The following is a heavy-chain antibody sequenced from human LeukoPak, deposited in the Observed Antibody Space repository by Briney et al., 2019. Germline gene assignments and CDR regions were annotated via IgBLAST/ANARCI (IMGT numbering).Heavy chain of an antibody. CDR1: GFIFSSYV. CDR2: IASDESNT. V-gene: IGHV3-30*03. CDR3: ARGVLAKYSVAFDI. Sequence: PGGSLRLSCSASGFIFSSYVMHWVRQAPGKGLEWVALIASDESNTYYEDSVEDRFTISRDNSENALFLQMDYLTTEDTAVYYCARGVLAKYSVAFDIWGQGTTVIVS. J-gene: IGHJ3*02. D-gene: IGHD2-21*01.